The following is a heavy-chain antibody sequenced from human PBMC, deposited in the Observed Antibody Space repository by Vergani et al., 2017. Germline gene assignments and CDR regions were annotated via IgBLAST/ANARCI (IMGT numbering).Heavy chain of an antibody. CDR1: GGSVSSGSYY. CDR3: ATTTDIVVVPAAMSEGYYYYYYMDV. J-gene: IGHJ6*03. CDR2: IYYSGST. D-gene: IGHD2-2*01. Sequence: QVQLQESGPGLVKTSETLSLTCTVSGGSVSSGSYYWSWIRQPAGKGLEWIGYIYYSGSTNYNPSLKSRVTISVDTSKNQFSLKLSSVTAADTAVYYCATTTDIVVVPAAMSEGYYYYYYMDVWGKGTTVTVSS. V-gene: IGHV4-61*10.